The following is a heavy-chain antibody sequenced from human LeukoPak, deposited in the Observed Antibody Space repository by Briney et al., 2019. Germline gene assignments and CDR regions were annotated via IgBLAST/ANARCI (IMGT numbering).Heavy chain of an antibody. D-gene: IGHD1-26*01. V-gene: IGHV4-4*09. CDR1: GASISNYY. CDR3: ARLGSYHDF. Sequence: SETLSLTCTVSGASISNYYWSWIRQTPEKGLEWMRHIHTSGESRYYPSLESLPTMSIDTSSKHFSLRLTSVTAADTAVYFCARLGSYHDFWGQGALVTVSS. CDR2: IHTSGES. J-gene: IGHJ4*03.